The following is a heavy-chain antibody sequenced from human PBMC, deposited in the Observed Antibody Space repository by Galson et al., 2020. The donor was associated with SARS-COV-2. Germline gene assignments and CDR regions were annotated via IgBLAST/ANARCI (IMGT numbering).Heavy chain of an antibody. Sequence: GESLKISCEVSGFTFGDYYMSWIRQSPGKGLEWVSYISVSGSYTRYADSVKGRFTISRDNANNSVYLEMNSLRADDTAVYYCARAYDCRDQTCHRLRSGLDPWGRGTLVNVSS. CDR1: GFTFGDYY. D-gene: IGHD3-16*01. J-gene: IGHJ5*02. V-gene: IGHV3-11*05. CDR3: ARAYDCRDQTCHRLRSGLDP. CDR2: ISVSGSYT.